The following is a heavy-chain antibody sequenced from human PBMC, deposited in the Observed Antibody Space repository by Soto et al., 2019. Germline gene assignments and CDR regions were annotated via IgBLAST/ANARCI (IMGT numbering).Heavy chain of an antibody. CDR2: LYYTGTN. D-gene: IGHD2-2*01. CDR3: GDYCSRTHCYDWCDP. V-gene: IGHV4-39*01. Sequence: PSETLPLTFSVSPGSSGLSSYSFCSVRQPPVKCLEWIGCLYYTGTNNYNSSLKSRVTMSADKSQNQFCLRLSSVTAVDTAVYYCGDYCSRTHCYDWCDPWGQGTLGTVVS. J-gene: IGHJ5*02. CDR1: PGSSGLSSYS.